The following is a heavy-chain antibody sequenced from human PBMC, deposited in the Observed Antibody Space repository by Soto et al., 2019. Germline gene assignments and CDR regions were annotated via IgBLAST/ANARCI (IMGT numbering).Heavy chain of an antibody. Sequence: QVQLQESGPGLVKPSQTLSLTCTVSGGSISSGGYYWSWIRQHPGKGLEWIGYIYYSGSTYYNPSHKSRVTISVDTSKNQSSLKLSSVTAADTAVYYCARGYSSSGYPNYNWFDPWGQGTLVTVSS. D-gene: IGHD6-13*01. CDR3: ARGYSSSGYPNYNWFDP. V-gene: IGHV4-31*03. CDR2: IYYSGST. J-gene: IGHJ5*02. CDR1: GGSISSGGYY.